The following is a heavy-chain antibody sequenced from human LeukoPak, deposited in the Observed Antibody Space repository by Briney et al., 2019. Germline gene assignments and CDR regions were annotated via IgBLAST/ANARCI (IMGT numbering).Heavy chain of an antibody. J-gene: IGHJ4*02. CDR2: IRSKAYGGTT. CDR1: VFTFCDYA. D-gene: IGHD4-17*01. Sequence: GGSLRLSCTASVFTFCDYAMSRVRQAPGKGLEWVSFIRSKAYGGTTEYAASVKGRFAISRDDSKNIDYLQMNSLKTEATCVYHWPKHYYGDLVAGLWGQGTLVTVSS. V-gene: IGHV3-49*04. CDR3: PKHYYGDLVAGL.